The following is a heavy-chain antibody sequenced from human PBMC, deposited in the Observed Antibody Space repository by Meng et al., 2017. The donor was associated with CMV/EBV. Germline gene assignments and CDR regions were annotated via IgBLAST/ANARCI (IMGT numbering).Heavy chain of an antibody. J-gene: IGHJ5*02. V-gene: IGHV4-59*01. CDR3: ARDSRGHGGEFDP. CDR1: GGSISSYY. D-gene: IGHD3-10*01. Sequence: SETLSLTCTVSGGSISSYYWSWIRQPPGKGLERIGYIYYSGSTNYNPSLKSRVTISVDTSKNQFSLKLSSVTAADTAVYYCARDSRGHGGEFDPWGQGTLVTVSS. CDR2: IYYSGST.